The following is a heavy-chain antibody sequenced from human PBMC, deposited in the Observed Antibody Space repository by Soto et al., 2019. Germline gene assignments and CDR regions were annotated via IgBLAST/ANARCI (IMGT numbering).Heavy chain of an antibody. D-gene: IGHD7-27*01. CDR3: ARHKSANWEVHWFDP. Sequence: SETLSLTCTVSGGSISTRSYYWGWIRQPPGKGLEWIGSIFYSGSTYYNPSLKSRVTISVDTSKNQFSLKLSSVTASDTAVYYCARHKSANWEVHWFDPWGQGTLVTVSS. V-gene: IGHV4-39*01. J-gene: IGHJ5*02. CDR2: IFYSGST. CDR1: GGSISTRSYY.